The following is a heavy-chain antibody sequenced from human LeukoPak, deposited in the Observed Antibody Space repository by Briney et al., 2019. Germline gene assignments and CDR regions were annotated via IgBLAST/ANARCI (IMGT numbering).Heavy chain of an antibody. V-gene: IGHV3-30-3*01. Sequence: PGGSLRLSCAASGFTFSRYDMHWVRQAPGKGLEWVAVISYDGSNKYYGGSVKGRFTISRDNSKNTLYLQMNTLSAEDTAVYYCARLWWIQPVYWGQGTLVTVSS. J-gene: IGHJ4*01. CDR3: ARLWWIQPVY. CDR2: ISYDGSNK. CDR1: GFTFSRYD. D-gene: IGHD5-18*01.